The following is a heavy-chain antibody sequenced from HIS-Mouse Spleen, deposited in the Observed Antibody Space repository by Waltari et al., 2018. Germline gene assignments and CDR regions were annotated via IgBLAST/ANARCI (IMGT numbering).Heavy chain of an antibody. CDR2: INPNSGGT. J-gene: IGHJ3*02. CDR3: ALGLSSGAFDI. CDR1: GYTFTGHC. Sequence: QVPLVHPGAEVKSLGASVQASCKAAGYTFTGHCLHRRRQAPGQGLEWMGWINPNSGGTNYAQKFQGRVTMTRDTSISTAYMELSRLRSDDTAVYYCALGLSSGAFDIWGQGTMVTVSS. V-gene: IGHV1-2*02. D-gene: IGHD6-25*01.